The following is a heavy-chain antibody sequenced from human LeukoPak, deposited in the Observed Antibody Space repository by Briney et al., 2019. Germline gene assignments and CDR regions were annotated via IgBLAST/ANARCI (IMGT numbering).Heavy chain of an antibody. J-gene: IGHJ4*02. CDR1: GDSINTHY. V-gene: IGHV4-4*07. CDR2: IYFTGST. Sequence: SETLSLTCTVSGDSINTHYWNWVRQPAGKRLEWLGRIYFTGSTNYNPSLHSRISLSMDTSKNQLSLRLRSATAADTATYYCARAGDRDYFHIDSWGQGTLITVSS. D-gene: IGHD4/OR15-4a*01. CDR3: ARAGDRDYFHIDS.